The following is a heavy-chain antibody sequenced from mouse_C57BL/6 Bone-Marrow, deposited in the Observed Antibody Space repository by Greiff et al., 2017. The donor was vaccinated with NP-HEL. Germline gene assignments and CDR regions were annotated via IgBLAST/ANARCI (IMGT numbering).Heavy chain of an antibody. Sequence: EVQVVESGGGLVKPGGSLKLSCAASGFTFSSYTMSWVRQTPGKRLEWVATISGGGGNTYYPDSVKGRFTISRDNAKNTLYLQLSSLGSEDTALDYCATKGVGPEGYLDVWGTGTTVTVSS. CDR1: GFTFSSYT. CDR2: ISGGGGNT. CDR3: ATKGVGPEGYLDV. V-gene: IGHV5-9*01. J-gene: IGHJ1*03.